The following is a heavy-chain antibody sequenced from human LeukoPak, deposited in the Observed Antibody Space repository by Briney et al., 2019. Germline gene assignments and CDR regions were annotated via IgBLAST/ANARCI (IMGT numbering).Heavy chain of an antibody. Sequence: PSQTLSLTCAISGDSVSSNGASWNWIRQSPSRGLEWLGRTYYRSQQWHSDYAPSVKGRITLNPDTSKNQFSLQLNSMTPEDTAVYYCGRETDCGVVTNWAQGTLVTVSS. CDR3: GRETDCGVVTN. CDR2: TYYRSQQWHS. D-gene: IGHD3-3*01. V-gene: IGHV6-1*01. CDR1: GDSVSSNGAS. J-gene: IGHJ4*02.